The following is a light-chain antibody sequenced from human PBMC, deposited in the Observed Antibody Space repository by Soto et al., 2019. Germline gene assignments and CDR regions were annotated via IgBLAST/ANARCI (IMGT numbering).Light chain of an antibody. V-gene: IGKV1-27*01. CDR1: QGIIDY. CDR2: AAS. J-gene: IGKJ1*01. Sequence: DIQMTQSPSSLSASVGDTVTTTCRSSQGIIDYLAWYQQIPGKVPKLLIYAASTLQTGVPSRFSGSGAGTDFTLNISSLQPEDVATYYCQKYDTAPQTFGQGTRVEIK. CDR3: QKYDTAPQT.